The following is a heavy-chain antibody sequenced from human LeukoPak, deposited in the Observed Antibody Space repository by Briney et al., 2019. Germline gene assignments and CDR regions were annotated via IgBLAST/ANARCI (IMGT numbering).Heavy chain of an antibody. J-gene: IGHJ4*02. V-gene: IGHV4-59*01. CDR3: ARGRKITFGGVIVPFDY. CDR2: IYYSGST. Sequence: SETLSLTCTVSGGSISSYYWSWIRQPPGKGLEWIGYIYYSGSTNYNPSLTSRVTISVDTSKNQFSLKLSSVTAADTAVYYCARGRKITFGGVIVPFDYWGQGTLVTVSS. D-gene: IGHD3-16*02. CDR1: GGSISSYY.